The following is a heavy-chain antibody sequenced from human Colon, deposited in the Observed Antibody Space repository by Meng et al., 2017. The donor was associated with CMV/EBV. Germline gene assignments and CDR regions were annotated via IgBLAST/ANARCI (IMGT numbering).Heavy chain of an antibody. CDR3: ATVSSGYYLYFQH. D-gene: IGHD3-22*01. Sequence: GKVVESGGEVKKPGASVKVSCKASGYTFTGYYMHWVRQAPGQGLEWMGWINPNSGGTNYAQKFQGRVTMTRDTSISTAYMELSRLRSDDTAVYYCATVSSGYYLYFQHWGQGTLVTVSS. CDR1: GYTFTGYY. V-gene: IGHV1-2*02. J-gene: IGHJ1*01. CDR2: INPNSGGT.